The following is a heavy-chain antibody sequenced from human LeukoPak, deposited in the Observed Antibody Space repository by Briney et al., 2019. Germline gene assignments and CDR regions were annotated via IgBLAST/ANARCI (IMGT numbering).Heavy chain of an antibody. Sequence: ASVKVSCKASGYTFTGYYLHWVRLAPGQGLDWMGWINPKSGDANYAQKFQGRVTMTRDTSIGTAYMELSGLRSDDTAVYYCARGPHWDPHFDYWGQGTLVTVSS. D-gene: IGHD7-27*01. CDR2: INPKSGDA. CDR3: ARGPHWDPHFDY. J-gene: IGHJ4*02. V-gene: IGHV1-2*02. CDR1: GYTFTGYY.